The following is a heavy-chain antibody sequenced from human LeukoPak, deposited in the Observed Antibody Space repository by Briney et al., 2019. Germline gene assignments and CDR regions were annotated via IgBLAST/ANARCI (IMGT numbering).Heavy chain of an antibody. V-gene: IGHV4-34*01. D-gene: IGHD6-6*01. CDR1: GGSFSGYY. CDR3: ARYISSPTQYFDS. J-gene: IGHJ4*02. CDR2: INHSGST. Sequence: PSETLSLTCAVYGGSFSGYYWSWIRQPPGKGLEWIGEINHSGSTNYNPSLKSRVTISVDTSKNQFSLKLSSVTAADTAVYYCARYISSPTQYFDSWGQGTLVTVSS.